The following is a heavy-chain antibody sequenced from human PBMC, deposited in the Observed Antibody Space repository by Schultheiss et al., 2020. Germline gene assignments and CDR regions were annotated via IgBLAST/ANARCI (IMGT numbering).Heavy chain of an antibody. Sequence: QTLSLTCTVSGGSISSYYWSWIRQPPGKALEWLALINWDDDKNYSTSLKTRLTISKDTSKNQVVLTMTNMDPVDTATYYCAHSRMGSGWYAWFDPWGQGTLVTVSS. CDR1: GGSISSYYW. J-gene: IGHJ5*02. CDR2: INWDDDK. CDR3: AHSRMGSGWYAWFDP. D-gene: IGHD6-19*01. V-gene: IGHV2-70*12.